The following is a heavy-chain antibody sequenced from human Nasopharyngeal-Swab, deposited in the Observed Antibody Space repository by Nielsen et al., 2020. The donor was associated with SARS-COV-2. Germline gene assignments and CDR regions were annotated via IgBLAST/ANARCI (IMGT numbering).Heavy chain of an antibody. CDR3: ARTAATEFGWGYGSGSSRFWFDP. CDR2: IHSNGNT. Sequence: ESLKISCTVSGGSISSYYWSWIRQPAGKGLEWIGHIHSNGNTNYNPSLKSRVTMSVDTSKNQFSLKLTSVTAADTAVYYCARTAATEFGWGYGSGSSRFWFDPWGQGTLVTVSS. V-gene: IGHV4-4*07. CDR1: GGSISSYY. D-gene: IGHD3-10*01. J-gene: IGHJ5*02.